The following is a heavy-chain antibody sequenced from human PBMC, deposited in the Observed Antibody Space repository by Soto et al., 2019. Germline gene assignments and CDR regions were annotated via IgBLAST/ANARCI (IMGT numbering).Heavy chain of an antibody. CDR2: FDPEDGET. J-gene: IGHJ4*02. V-gene: IGHV1-24*01. CDR1: GYTLTELS. Sequence: ASVKVSCKVSGYTLTELSMHWVRQAPGKGLEWMGGFDPEDGETIYAQKFQGRVTMTEDTSTGTAYMELSSLRSEDTAVYYCATGQGVLRFLEWLPPDLDYWGQGTLVTVSS. CDR3: ATGQGVLRFLEWLPPDLDY. D-gene: IGHD3-3*01.